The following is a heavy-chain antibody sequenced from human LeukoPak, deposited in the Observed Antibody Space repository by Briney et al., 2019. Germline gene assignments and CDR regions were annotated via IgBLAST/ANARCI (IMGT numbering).Heavy chain of an antibody. CDR3: ARAPGRGCNDGDCYSNYLDY. Sequence: SETLSLTCTVSGGSISSYSWSWIRQPPGKGLEWIGYIYYSGTTNSNPSLKSRVTISVDTSKNQFSLNLNSVTAADTAVYFCARAPGRGCNDGDCYSNYLDYWGQGTLVTVSS. V-gene: IGHV4-59*01. CDR1: GGSISSYS. CDR2: IYYSGTT. D-gene: IGHD2-21*02. J-gene: IGHJ4*02.